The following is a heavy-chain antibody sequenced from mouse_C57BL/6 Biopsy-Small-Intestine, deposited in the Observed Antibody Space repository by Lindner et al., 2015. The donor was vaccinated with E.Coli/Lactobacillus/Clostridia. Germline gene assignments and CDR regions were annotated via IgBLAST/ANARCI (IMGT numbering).Heavy chain of an antibody. Sequence: VQLQESGPDLVKPGTSVKMSCKASGYTFTGYSMHWVKQSHGKSLEWIGYINPKNDATSYSQNFKGKATLTVNRSSSTAYMDLRSLTSEDSAVYYCARRGYYDALDYWGQGTSVTVSS. CDR1: GYTFTGYS. V-gene: IGHV1-22*01. CDR2: INPKNDAT. D-gene: IGHD2-2*01. J-gene: IGHJ4*01. CDR3: ARRGYYDALDY.